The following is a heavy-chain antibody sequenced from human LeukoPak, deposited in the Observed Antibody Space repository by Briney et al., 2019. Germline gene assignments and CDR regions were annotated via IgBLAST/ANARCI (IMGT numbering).Heavy chain of an antibody. D-gene: IGHD2-21*02. Sequence: GASVKVSCKASGYTFTGYYMHWVRQAPGQGLEWTGWINPNSGGTNYAQKFQGRVTMTRDTSISTAYMELSRLRSDDTAVYYCARETVAYCGGDCPMDFDYWGQGTLVTVSS. CDR1: GYTFTGYY. V-gene: IGHV1-2*02. J-gene: IGHJ4*02. CDR3: ARETVAYCGGDCPMDFDY. CDR2: INPNSGGT.